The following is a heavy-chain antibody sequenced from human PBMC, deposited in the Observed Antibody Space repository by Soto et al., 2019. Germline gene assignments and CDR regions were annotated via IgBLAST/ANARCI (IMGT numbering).Heavy chain of an antibody. Sequence: EVQLLESGGGLVQPGGSLRLSCSTSGFIFSTYAMNWVRQAPGKGLEWVSALSGSGGTTYYADSVRGRFTISRDNSKNTLFLQMNSLRAEDTALYYCAKQRAGYGSGSDTYYFDFWGQGTPVTVSS. J-gene: IGHJ4*02. V-gene: IGHV3-23*01. CDR2: LSGSGGTT. CDR3: AKQRAGYGSGSDTYYFDF. D-gene: IGHD3-10*01. CDR1: GFIFSTYA.